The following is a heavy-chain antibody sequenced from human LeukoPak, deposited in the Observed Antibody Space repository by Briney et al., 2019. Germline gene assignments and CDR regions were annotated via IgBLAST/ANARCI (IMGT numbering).Heavy chain of an antibody. V-gene: IGHV4-34*01. CDR1: GVSFSGFY. J-gene: IGHJ2*01. CDR2: MHHSGAT. CDR3: ARGILGYYYFDL. Sequence: SETLSLTCAVSGVSFSGFYWSWIRQPPGKGLEWIGEMHHSGATSYKPSLRSRVTISGGTSKNQFSLNLNSVTAADTAVYYCARGILGYYYFDLWGRGTLVTVSS. D-gene: IGHD2/OR15-2a*01.